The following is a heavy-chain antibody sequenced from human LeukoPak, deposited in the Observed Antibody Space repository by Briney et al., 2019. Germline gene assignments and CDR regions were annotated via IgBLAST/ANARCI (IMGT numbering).Heavy chain of an antibody. CDR3: ARDDLEDGVPDFWSGYCDY. D-gene: IGHD3-3*01. Sequence: PGGSLRLSCAASGFTFSSYGMHWVHQAPGKGLEWVAVIWYDGSNKYYADSVKGRFTISRDNSKNTLYLQMNSLRAEDTAVYYCARDDLEDGVPDFWSGYCDYWGQGTLVTVSS. J-gene: IGHJ4*02. CDR1: GFTFSSYG. V-gene: IGHV3-30*19. CDR2: IWYDGSNK.